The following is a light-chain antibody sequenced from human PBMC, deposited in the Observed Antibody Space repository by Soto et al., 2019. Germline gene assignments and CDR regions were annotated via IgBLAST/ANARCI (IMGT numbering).Light chain of an antibody. J-gene: IGLJ3*02. CDR3: AVWDQSLTGWV. CDR1: SSNIGSHF. V-gene: IGLV1-47*01. CDR2: RDG. Sequence: QSVLTQPPSASGTPGQSLTISCSGSSSNIGSHFVYWYQHLPGTAPKLLLFRDGQRPSGVPARFFGSKSGTSASLAITGIRSEDEADYYCAVWDQSLTGWVFGGGTKLTVL.